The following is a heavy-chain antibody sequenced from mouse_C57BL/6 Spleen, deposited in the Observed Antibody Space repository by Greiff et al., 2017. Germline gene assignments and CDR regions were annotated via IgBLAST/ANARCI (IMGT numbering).Heavy chain of an antibody. J-gene: IGHJ4*01. V-gene: IGHV1-54*01. CDR2: INPGSGGT. CDR3: ATYYINYDYAMDY. CDR1: GYAFTNYL. Sequence: QVQLQESGAELVRPGTSVKVSCKAPGYAFTNYLIEWVKQRPGQGLEWIGVINPGSGGTNYNEKFKGKATLTADKSSSTAYMQLSSLTSEDSAVYFCATYYINYDYAMDYWGQGTSVTVSS. D-gene: IGHD2-5*01.